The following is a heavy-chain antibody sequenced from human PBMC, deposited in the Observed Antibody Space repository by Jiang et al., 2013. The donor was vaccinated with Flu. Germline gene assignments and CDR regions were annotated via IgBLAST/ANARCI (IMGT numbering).Heavy chain of an antibody. CDR3: ARVGTTTWYGGWFDP. V-gene: IGHV3-48*01. CDR2: ISSSGTSI. J-gene: IGHJ5*02. D-gene: IGHD1-14*01. Sequence: AASGFTFSDYSMNWVRQAPGKGLEWISYISSSGTSIYYADSVKGRFTISRDNAKNSLFLQMNSLRADDTAVYYCARVGTTTWYGGWFDPWGRGTLVSASS. CDR1: GFTFSDYS.